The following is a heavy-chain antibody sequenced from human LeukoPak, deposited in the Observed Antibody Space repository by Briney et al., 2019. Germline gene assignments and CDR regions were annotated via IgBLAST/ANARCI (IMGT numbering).Heavy chain of an antibody. V-gene: IGHV1-2*02. CDR2: INPKSGGT. D-gene: IGHD1-26*01. CDR1: GYNFTDYY. CDR3: ARDSGLGPTWHPFDH. Sequence: GASVKVSCKASGYNFTDYYIHWVRQAPGQGLEWMGWINPKSGGTNYAQKFRGRVTMTRDTSISTAYMELSGLRSDDMAVYYCARDSGLGPTWHPFDHWGQGTPVTVSS. J-gene: IGHJ4*02.